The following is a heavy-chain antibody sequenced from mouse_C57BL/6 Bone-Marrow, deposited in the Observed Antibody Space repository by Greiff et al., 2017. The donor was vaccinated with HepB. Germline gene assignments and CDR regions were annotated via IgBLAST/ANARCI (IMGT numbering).Heavy chain of an antibody. CDR3: ARDRLLTTVVMDY. D-gene: IGHD1-1*01. V-gene: IGHV5-4*01. J-gene: IGHJ4*01. CDR1: GFTFSSYA. CDR2: ISDGGSYT. Sequence: EVKVVESGGGLVKPGGSLKLSCAASGFTFSSYAMSWVRQTPEKRLEWVATISDGGSYTYYPDNVKGRFTISRDNAKNNLYLQMSQLKSEDTAMYYCARDRLLTTVVMDYWGQGTSVTVSS.